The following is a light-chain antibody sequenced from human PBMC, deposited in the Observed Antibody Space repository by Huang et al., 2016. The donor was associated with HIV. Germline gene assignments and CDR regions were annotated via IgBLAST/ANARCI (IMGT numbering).Light chain of an antibody. J-gene: IGKJ2*01. CDR1: QTISTY. CDR3: QQSYSTPYT. CDR2: TTS. V-gene: IGKV1-39*01. Sequence: DIQMTQFPSSLSASVGDRVTIGCRSSQTISTYLKWYQQKQGKAPHLLICTTSALQTAVPSSFSGGGSGTIFTLTISCLQDEDFATYYCQQSYSTPYTFGQGTRL.